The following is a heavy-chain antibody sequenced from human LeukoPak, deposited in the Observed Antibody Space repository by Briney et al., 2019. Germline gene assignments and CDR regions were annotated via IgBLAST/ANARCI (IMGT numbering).Heavy chain of an antibody. V-gene: IGHV3-30*03. D-gene: IGHD3-9*01. CDR3: ARRWFFDY. CDR2: ISSDGGDK. CDR1: GFPFSDYG. Sequence: PGGSLRLFCAASGFPFSDYGMYWVRQAPGKGLEWLAVISSDGGDKYYADSVKGRFTISRDNSKNTLYLQMNSLRSEDTAVYYCARRWFFDYWGQGTLVTVSS. J-gene: IGHJ4*02.